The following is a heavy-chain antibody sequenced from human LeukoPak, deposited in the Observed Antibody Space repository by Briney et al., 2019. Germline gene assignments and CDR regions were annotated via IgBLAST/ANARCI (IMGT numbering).Heavy chain of an antibody. CDR3: ARGVLVEMATIPFGY. Sequence: SETLSLTCAVYGGSFSGYYWSWIRQPPGKGLEWIGEINHSGSTNYNPSLKSRVTISVDTSKNQFSLKLSSVTAADTAVYYCARGVLVEMATIPFGYWGQGTLVTVSS. J-gene: IGHJ4*02. CDR2: INHSGST. V-gene: IGHV4-34*01. CDR1: GGSFSGYY. D-gene: IGHD5-24*01.